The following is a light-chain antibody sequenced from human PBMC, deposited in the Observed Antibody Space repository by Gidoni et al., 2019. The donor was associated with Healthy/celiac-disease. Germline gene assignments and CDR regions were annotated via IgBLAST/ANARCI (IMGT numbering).Light chain of an antibody. J-gene: IGKJ5*01. V-gene: IGKV3-11*01. CDR2: DAS. CDR3: QQRSNWPPT. CDR1: QSVSSY. Sequence: EIVLTQSPATLSLSPGDRATLSCRASQSVSSYLAWYQQKPGQAPRLLIYDASNRATGIPARFSGSGSGTDFTLTISSLEPEDFAVYYCQQRSNWPPTCGQXTRLEIK.